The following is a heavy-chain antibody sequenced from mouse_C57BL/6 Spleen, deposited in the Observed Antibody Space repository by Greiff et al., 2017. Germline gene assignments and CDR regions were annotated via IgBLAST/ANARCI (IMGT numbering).Heavy chain of an antibody. V-gene: IGHV1-26*01. CDR2: INPNNGGT. CDR3: ARRRLEDGYYAMDY. D-gene: IGHD2-3*01. CDR1: GYTFTDYY. J-gene: IGHJ4*01. Sequence: EVQLQQSGPELVKPGASVKISCKASGYTFTDYYMNWVKQSHGKSLEWIGDINPNNGGTSYNQKFKGKATLTVDKSSSTAYMELRSLTSEDSAVYYCARRRLEDGYYAMDYWGQGTSVTVSS.